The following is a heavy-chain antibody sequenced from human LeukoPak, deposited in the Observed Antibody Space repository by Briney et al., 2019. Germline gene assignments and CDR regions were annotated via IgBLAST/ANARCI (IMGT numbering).Heavy chain of an antibody. V-gene: IGHV3-30*18. CDR1: GFTFSSYC. CDR2: ISYDGSNK. CDR3: AKEIAARPDYDDY. J-gene: IGHJ4*02. D-gene: IGHD6-6*01. Sequence: PGGSLRLSCAASGFTFSSYCMHWVRQAPGKGLEWVAVISYDGSNKYYADSVKGRFTISRDNSKNTLYLQMNSLRAEDTAVYYCAKEIAARPDYDDYWGQGTLVTVSS.